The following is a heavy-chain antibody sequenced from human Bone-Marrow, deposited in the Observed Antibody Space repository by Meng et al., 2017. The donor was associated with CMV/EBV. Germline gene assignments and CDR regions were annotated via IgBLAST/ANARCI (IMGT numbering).Heavy chain of an antibody. Sequence: ASVKVSCKASGYTFTGYYMHWVRQAPGQGLEWMGWINPNSGGTNYAQKFQGRVTMTRDTSISTAYMELSSVTAADTAVYYCARGDYKGYFDYWGQGTLVTVSS. CDR3: ARGDYKGYFDY. D-gene: IGHD4-11*01. J-gene: IGHJ4*02. V-gene: IGHV1-2*02. CDR1: GYTFTGYY. CDR2: INPNSGGT.